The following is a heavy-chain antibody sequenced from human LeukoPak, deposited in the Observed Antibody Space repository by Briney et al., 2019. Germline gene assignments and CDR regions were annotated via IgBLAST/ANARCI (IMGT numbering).Heavy chain of an antibody. CDR3: ARDLNYDTAS. J-gene: IGHJ5*02. D-gene: IGHD3-22*01. CDR1: GFSVSINY. CDR2: IYSGGST. Sequence: PGGSLRLSCAASGFSVSINYMSWVRQAPGKGLEWVSVIYSGGSTYYADSVKGRFTISRDNSKNTVYLQMNSLRAEDTAVYYCARDLNYDTASWGQGTLVTVSS. V-gene: IGHV3-53*01.